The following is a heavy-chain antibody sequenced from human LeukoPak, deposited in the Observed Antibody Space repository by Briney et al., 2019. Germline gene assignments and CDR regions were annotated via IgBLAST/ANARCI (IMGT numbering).Heavy chain of an antibody. D-gene: IGHD3-10*01. Sequence: GASVKVSCKASGGTFSSYAISWVRQAPGQGLEWMGWISAYNGNTNYAQKLQGRVTMTTDTSTSTAHMELGSLRSDDTAVYYCARLYYYGSGNYYYYYMDVWGKGTTVTISS. CDR2: ISAYNGNT. CDR1: GGTFSSYA. V-gene: IGHV1-18*01. CDR3: ARLYYYGSGNYYYYYMDV. J-gene: IGHJ6*03.